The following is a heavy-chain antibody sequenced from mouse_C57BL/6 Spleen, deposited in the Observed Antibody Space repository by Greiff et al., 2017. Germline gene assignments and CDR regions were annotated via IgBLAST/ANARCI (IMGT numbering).Heavy chain of an antibody. CDR2: IYAGGGNT. J-gene: IGHJ1*03. D-gene: IGHD1-1*01. CDR3: AREGNYYGNRWYFDG. CDR1: GYSFTDYY. V-gene: IGHV1-76*01. Sequence: QVQLQQSGAELVRPGASVKLSCKASGYSFTDYYINWVKQRPGQGLEWIARIYAGGGNTYYKEKFTGKATLTAEKCSSTVYMQLSSLTTEDSAVYICAREGNYYGNRWYFDGWGTGTTVTVSS.